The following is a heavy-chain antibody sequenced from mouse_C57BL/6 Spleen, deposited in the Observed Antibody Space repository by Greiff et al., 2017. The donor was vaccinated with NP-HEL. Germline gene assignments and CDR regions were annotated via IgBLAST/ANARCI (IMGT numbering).Heavy chain of an antibody. CDR2: IDPSDSYT. V-gene: IGHV1-69*01. CDR1: GYTFTSYW. D-gene: IGHD6-1*01. CDR3: ASKGGPLFSFDV. Sequence: QVQLKQPGAELVMPGASVKLSCKASGYTFTSYWMHWVKQRPGQGLEWIGEIDPSDSYTNYNQKFKGKSTLTVDKSSSTAYMQLSSLTSEDSAVYYCASKGGPLFSFDVWGTGTTVTVSS. J-gene: IGHJ1*03.